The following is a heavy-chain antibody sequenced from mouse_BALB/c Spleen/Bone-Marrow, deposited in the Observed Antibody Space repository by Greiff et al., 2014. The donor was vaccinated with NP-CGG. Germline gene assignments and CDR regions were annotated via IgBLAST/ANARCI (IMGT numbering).Heavy chain of an antibody. V-gene: IGHV14-3*02. J-gene: IGHJ3*01. CDR3: AIYYYGSSGFAY. CDR1: GFNIEDTY. CDR2: IDPANGNT. D-gene: IGHD1-1*01. Sequence: EVQLQQSGAELVKPGASAKLSCTASGFNIEDTYMHWVKQRPEQGLEWIGRIDPANGNTKYDPKFQGKATITADTPSNTAYLQLSSLTSEDTAVYYCAIYYYGSSGFAYWGQGTLVTVSA.